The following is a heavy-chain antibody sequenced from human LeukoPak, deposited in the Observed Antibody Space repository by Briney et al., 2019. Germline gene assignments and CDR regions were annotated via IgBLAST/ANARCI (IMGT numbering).Heavy chain of an antibody. Sequence: SETLSLTCTVSGVSISSGGYYWSWIRQHPGKGLEWIGYIYYSGSTYYNPSLKSRVTISVDTSKNQFSLKLSSVTAADTAVYYCARESITMVRGGDYYYGMDVWGQGTTVTVSS. CDR3: ARESITMVRGGDYYYGMDV. D-gene: IGHD3-10*01. J-gene: IGHJ6*02. V-gene: IGHV4-31*03. CDR2: IYYSGST. CDR1: GVSISSGGYY.